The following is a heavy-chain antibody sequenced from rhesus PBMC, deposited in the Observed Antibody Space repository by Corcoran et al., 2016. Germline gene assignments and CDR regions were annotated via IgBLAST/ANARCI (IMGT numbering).Heavy chain of an antibody. CDR1: GGSISGGYG. V-gene: IGHV4S7*01. D-gene: IGHD3-3*01. Sequence: QVQLQESGPGLVKPSETLSLTCAVSGGSISGGYGWSWIRQPPGKGLVLIGHIFCSIGSTYYNPSLKSRVTISRDTSKNQFSLKLSSVTDADTAVYYCARQIFWTGLDYWGQGVLVTVSS. CDR2: IFCSIGST. CDR3: ARQIFWTGLDY. J-gene: IGHJ4*01.